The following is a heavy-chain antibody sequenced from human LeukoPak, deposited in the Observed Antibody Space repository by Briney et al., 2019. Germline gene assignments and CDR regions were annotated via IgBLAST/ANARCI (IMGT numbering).Heavy chain of an antibody. CDR3: ARGVNSGYFDY. D-gene: IGHD1-26*01. CDR1: NDSMTRYY. J-gene: IGHJ4*02. Sequence: PSETLSLTCTVSNDSMTRYYWAWIRQPAGKGLEWIGRIFSSGSTNYNPSLKTRVTMSEDVSKNQFSLKLTSVTAADTAVYYCARGVNSGYFDYCGQGTLVTVSS. CDR2: IFSSGST. V-gene: IGHV4-4*07.